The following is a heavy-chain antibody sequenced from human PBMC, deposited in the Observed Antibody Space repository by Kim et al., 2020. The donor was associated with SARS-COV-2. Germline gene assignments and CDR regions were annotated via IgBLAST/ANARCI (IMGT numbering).Heavy chain of an antibody. Sequence: GGSLRLSCAASGFTFSSYAMHWVRQAPGKGLEYVSAISSNGGSTYYANSVKGRFTISRDNSKNTLYLQMGSLRAEDMAVYYCARSLREEYQLLYLRREYYYDYYMDVWGKGTTVTVSS. V-gene: IGHV3-64*01. CDR2: ISSNGGST. CDR1: GFTFSSYA. CDR3: ARSLREEYQLLYLRREYYYDYYMDV. D-gene: IGHD2-2*02. J-gene: IGHJ6*03.